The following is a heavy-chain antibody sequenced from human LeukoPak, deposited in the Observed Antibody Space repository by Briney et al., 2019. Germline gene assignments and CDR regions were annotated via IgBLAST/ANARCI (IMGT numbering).Heavy chain of an antibody. Sequence: GGSLRLSCAASGFTISGNYMNWVRQAPGKGLEWISFIYTSGNTYYADSVKGRFTISRDNSQNTLYLQLNSLSPEDTAVYYCTRLLYYYDSTIYQRYFDYWGQGSLVTVSS. J-gene: IGHJ4*02. CDR1: GFTISGNY. D-gene: IGHD3-22*01. CDR2: IYTSGNT. CDR3: TRLLYYYDSTIYQRYFDY. V-gene: IGHV3-53*01.